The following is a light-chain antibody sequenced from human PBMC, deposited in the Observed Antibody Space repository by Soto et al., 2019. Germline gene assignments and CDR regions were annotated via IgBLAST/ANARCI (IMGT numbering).Light chain of an antibody. CDR3: QQYLAIPRT. CDR1: QSVIYSANNKNC. J-gene: IGKJ1*01. V-gene: IGKV4-1*01. Sequence: DIVMTQSPDSLAVSLGERATINCKSSQSVIYSANNKNCLAWYQQKPGQPPKLLIYWASTRESGVPDRFSGSGSGTDFTLTIRSLQAEDVAVYYCQQYLAIPRTFGQGTKV. CDR2: WAS.